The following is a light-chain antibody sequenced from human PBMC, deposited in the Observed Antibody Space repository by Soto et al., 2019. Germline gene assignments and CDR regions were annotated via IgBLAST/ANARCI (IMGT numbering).Light chain of an antibody. CDR1: HAISSSY. Sequence: EIVLTQSPGTLSLSPGERATLSCRASHAISSSYLAWYQQKPGQAPRLLMYGISRRATGIPDRFSGSGSGTDFTLTITRLEPEDFAVYYCQQRSDWPLTFGGGTKVDIK. V-gene: IGKV3D-20*02. CDR2: GIS. J-gene: IGKJ4*01. CDR3: QQRSDWPLT.